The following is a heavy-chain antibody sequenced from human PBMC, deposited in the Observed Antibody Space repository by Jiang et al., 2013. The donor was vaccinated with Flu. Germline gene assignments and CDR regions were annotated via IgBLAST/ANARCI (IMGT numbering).Heavy chain of an antibody. V-gene: IGHV3-23*01. D-gene: IGHD6-25*01. CDR1: GFTFSSYA. J-gene: IGHJ4*02. CDR2: ISDAGTST. Sequence: SGFTFSSYAMSWVRQAPGKGLEWVSTISDAGTSTYYPDSVKGRFTISRDNSKNTLFLQMSSLRAEDTAVYYCAKGPRLRYFDYWGQGTLVTVSS. CDR3: AKGPRLRYFDY.